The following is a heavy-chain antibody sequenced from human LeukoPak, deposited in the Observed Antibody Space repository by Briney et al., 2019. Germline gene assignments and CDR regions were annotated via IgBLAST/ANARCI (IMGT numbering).Heavy chain of an antibody. CDR1: GFSLTTYP. J-gene: IGHJ3*02. D-gene: IGHD1-1*01. V-gene: IGHV3-48*03. CDR2: ISSDGNTE. CDR3: ARVSTGIDAFDI. Sequence: PGGSLRLSCAASGFSLTTYPMNWIRQVPGKGLEWVSHISSDGNTEYYADSVRVRFTMSRDNAKNSLDLHMNSLRTEDTAVYYCARVSTGIDAFDIWGQGTMVTVSS.